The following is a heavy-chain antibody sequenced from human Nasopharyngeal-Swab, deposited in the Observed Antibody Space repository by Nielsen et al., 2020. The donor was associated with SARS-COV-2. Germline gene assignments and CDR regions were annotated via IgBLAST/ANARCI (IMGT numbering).Heavy chain of an antibody. J-gene: IGHJ3*02. D-gene: IGHD4-23*01. V-gene: IGHV3-48*03. Sequence: GGSLRLSCAASGFTFSSYEMNWVRQAPGKGLEWVSYISSSGSTIYYADSVKGRFTISRDNAKNSLYLQMNSLRAEDTAVYYCARDRDVYGGNSEVVAFDIWGQGTMVTVSS. CDR3: ARDRDVYGGNSEVVAFDI. CDR1: GFTFSSYE. CDR2: ISSSGSTI.